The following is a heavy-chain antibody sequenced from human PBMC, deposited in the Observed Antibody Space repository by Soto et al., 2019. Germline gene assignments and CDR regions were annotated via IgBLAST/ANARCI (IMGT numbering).Heavy chain of an antibody. CDR1: GFTFTNYW. CDR3: TKVFEY. CDR2: IDGVGTGT. Sequence: VALRLSCAASGFTFTNYWMHWVRQVPGKGLVWISRIDGVGTGTSYSDSVRGRFTISRDNAENTLYLQMNSLRAEDTAVYYCTKVFEYWGQGTTVTVYS. J-gene: IGHJ4*02. V-gene: IGHV3-74*01.